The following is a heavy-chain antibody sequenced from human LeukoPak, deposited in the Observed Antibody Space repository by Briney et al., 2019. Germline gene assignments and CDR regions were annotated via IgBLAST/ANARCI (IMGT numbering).Heavy chain of an antibody. CDR2: IRSDGNNK. D-gene: IGHD1-26*01. Sequence: GRSLRLSCAASGSTFNNYGMHWVRQAPGKGLEWVAVIRSDGNNKYYVDSVKGRFTVSRDKSKNTLYLQMNSLRAEDTAVYYCAREYSGSYYVAAFDVWGQGTLVTVSS. J-gene: IGHJ3*01. CDR3: AREYSGSYYVAAFDV. CDR1: GSTFNNYG. V-gene: IGHV3-33*01.